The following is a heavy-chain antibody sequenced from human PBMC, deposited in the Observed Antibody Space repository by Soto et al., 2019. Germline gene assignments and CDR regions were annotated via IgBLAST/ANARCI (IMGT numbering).Heavy chain of an antibody. Sequence: QVQLVQPGAEMMKPGASMKVSCKASGDTLSRHYVHWVRQAPGQGLEWMGRINPSDGDTTYAPETYDRVTMTRDTSTNTVFMDLSSLRSDDTAVYYCVTRVEGDFDVWGQGTTVVVS. CDR1: GDTLSRHY. CDR3: VTRVEGDFDV. D-gene: IGHD3-3*01. J-gene: IGHJ6*01. V-gene: IGHV1-46*03. CDR2: INPSDGDT.